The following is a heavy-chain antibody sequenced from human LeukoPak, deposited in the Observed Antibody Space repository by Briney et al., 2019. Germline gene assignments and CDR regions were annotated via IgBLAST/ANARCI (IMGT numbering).Heavy chain of an antibody. J-gene: IGHJ4*02. CDR1: GGSISSYY. CDR2: IYYSGST. CDR3: ARGPRAGGYTDY. V-gene: IGHV4-59*08. D-gene: IGHD3-22*01. Sequence: PSETLSLTCTVSGGSISSYYWSWIRQPPGKGLEWIGYIYYSGSTNYNPSLKSRVTISVDTSKNQFSLKLSSVTAADTAVYYCARGPRAGGYTDYWGQGTLVTVSS.